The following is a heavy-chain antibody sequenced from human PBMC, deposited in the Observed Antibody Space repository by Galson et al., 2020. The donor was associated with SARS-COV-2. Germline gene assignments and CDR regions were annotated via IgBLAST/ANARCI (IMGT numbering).Heavy chain of an antibody. Sequence: ETSETLSLTCTVSGGSISSGDYYWSWIRQPPGKGLEWIGYIYYSGSTYYNPSLKSPVTISVDTSKNQFSLKLSSVTAADTAVYSCARAPTIFGVVIGWFDPWGQGTLVTVSS. CDR2: IYYSGST. J-gene: IGHJ5*02. D-gene: IGHD3-3*01. CDR1: GGSISSGDYY. V-gene: IGHV4-30-4*01. CDR3: ARAPTIFGVVIGWFDP.